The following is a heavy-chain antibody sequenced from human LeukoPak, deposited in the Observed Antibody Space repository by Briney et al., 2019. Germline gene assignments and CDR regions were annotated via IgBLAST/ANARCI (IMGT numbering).Heavy chain of an antibody. CDR2: IKQDGSKI. J-gene: IGHJ4*02. D-gene: IGHD6-25*01. Sequence: PGGSLRLSCTGSGFTSRNYLMAWVRQAPGKGLEWVAHIKQDGSKIEYVDSVEGRFTISRDKAKNSVFLEMSSLRVEDTAVYYCTKWRAAQSEFDYWGQATVVTVSS. CDR1: GFTSRNYL. V-gene: IGHV3-7*01. CDR3: TKWRAAQSEFDY.